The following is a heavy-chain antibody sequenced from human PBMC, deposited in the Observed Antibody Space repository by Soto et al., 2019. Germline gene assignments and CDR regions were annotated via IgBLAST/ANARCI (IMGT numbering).Heavy chain of an antibody. J-gene: IGHJ6*02. CDR2: IKSKTDGGTT. CDR1: GFTFSNAW. Sequence: EVQLVESGGGLVKPGGSLRLSCVASGFTFSNAWMSWVRQAPGKGLEWVGRIKSKTDGGTTDYAAPVKGRFTISRDDSKNTLYLQMNSLKTEDTAVYYCTTDLGGYNTYYYYGMDVWGQGTTVTVSS. CDR3: TTDLGGYNTYYYYGMDV. V-gene: IGHV3-15*01. D-gene: IGHD5-12*01.